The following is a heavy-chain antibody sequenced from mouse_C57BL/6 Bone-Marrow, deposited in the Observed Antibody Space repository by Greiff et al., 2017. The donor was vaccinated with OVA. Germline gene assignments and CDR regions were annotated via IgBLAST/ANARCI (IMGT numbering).Heavy chain of an antibody. CDR2: IDPANGNT. J-gene: IGHJ2*01. V-gene: IGHV14-3*01. CDR3: ATYGTFDY. Sequence: EVHLQQSVAELVRPGASVKLSCTASGFNIKNTYMHWVKQRPEQGLEWIGRIDPANGNTKYAPKFQGKATITADTSSSTAYMELRSLTSEDSAVYFCATYGTFDYWGQGTTLTVSS. CDR1: GFNIKNTY. D-gene: IGHD1-1*01.